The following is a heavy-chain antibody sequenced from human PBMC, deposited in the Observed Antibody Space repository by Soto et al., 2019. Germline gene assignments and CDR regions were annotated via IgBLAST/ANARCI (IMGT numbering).Heavy chain of an antibody. J-gene: IGHJ6*02. D-gene: IGHD3-10*01. Sequence: ASVKVSCKASGYTFTSYAMHWVRQAPGQRLEWMGWINAGNGNTKYSQKFQGRVTITRDTSASTAYMELSSLRSEDTAVYYCARGGVPYNYYASGSTTLDYYGMDVWGQGATVTVSS. CDR2: INAGNGNT. CDR1: GYTFTSYA. CDR3: ARGGVPYNYYASGSTTLDYYGMDV. V-gene: IGHV1-3*01.